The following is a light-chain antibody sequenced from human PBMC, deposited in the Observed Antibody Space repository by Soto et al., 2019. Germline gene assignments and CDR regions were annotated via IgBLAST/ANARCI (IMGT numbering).Light chain of an antibody. CDR1: QTVSNY. J-gene: IGKJ1*01. CDR2: ATS. CDR3: QQTYTTPRT. V-gene: IGKV1-39*01. Sequence: DTHMTQSPSSLSASVGDRISITFRASQTVSNYLTWYQQKPGKAPTFLISATSTLQSGVPSRFSGSGSGTEFTLTITSLQPEDFATYYCQQTYTTPRTFGQGTKVDIK.